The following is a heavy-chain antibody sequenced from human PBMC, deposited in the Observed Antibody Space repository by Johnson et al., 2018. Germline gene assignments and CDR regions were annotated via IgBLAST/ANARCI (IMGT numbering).Heavy chain of an antibody. Sequence: QVQLVESGGDLVKPGGSLRLSCVAAGFTFRNYYMSWIRQALGKGLEWVSYISANGDTTYHADSVKGRFTISRDNAKNSLYLQMNSLRAEDTAMYYCARDVLDIWGQGTMVTVSA. CDR3: ARDVLDI. D-gene: IGHD5/OR15-5a*01. CDR1: GFTFRNYY. J-gene: IGHJ3*02. CDR2: ISANGDTT. V-gene: IGHV3-11*04.